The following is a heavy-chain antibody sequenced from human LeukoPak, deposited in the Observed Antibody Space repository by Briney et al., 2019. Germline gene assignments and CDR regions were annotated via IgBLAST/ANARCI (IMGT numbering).Heavy chain of an antibody. CDR3: ASQSYARFDP. J-gene: IGHJ5*02. V-gene: IGHV3-7*01. CDR2: IQPDGSEQ. D-gene: IGHD3-16*01. Sequence: GGSLRLSCAASGFTFSSKWMSWVRQAPGKGLEWVGNIQPDGSEQYPVDSVKGRFTISRDNARNSLFLQMNSLRVEDTAVYYCASQSYARFDPWGQGTLVIVSS. CDR1: GFTFSSKW.